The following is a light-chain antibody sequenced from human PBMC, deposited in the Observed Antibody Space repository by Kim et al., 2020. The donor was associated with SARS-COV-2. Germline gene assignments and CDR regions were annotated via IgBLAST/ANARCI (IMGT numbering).Light chain of an antibody. Sequence: SPGQRATLSCRASQSVSSTYLAWYQQKPGQAPRCLIYGASSRATGIPDRFSGSGSRTDFTLTISRLEPEDFAVYYCQQYGSSPWTFGQGTKVDIK. J-gene: IGKJ1*01. CDR3: QQYGSSPWT. CDR2: GAS. CDR1: QSVSSTY. V-gene: IGKV3-20*01.